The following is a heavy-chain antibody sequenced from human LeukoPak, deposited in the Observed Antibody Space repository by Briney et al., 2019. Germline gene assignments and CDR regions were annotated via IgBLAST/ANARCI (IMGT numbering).Heavy chain of an antibody. J-gene: IGHJ6*02. CDR3: ARRIAACRHYYYGMDV. CDR1: GGSFSGYY. Sequence: SETLSLTCAVYGGSFSGYYWSWIRQPPGKGLEWIGEINHSGSTNYNPSLKSRVTISVDTSKNQFSLKLSSVTAADTAVYYCARRIAACRHYYYGMDVWGQGTTVTVSS. V-gene: IGHV4-34*01. D-gene: IGHD6-6*01. CDR2: INHSGST.